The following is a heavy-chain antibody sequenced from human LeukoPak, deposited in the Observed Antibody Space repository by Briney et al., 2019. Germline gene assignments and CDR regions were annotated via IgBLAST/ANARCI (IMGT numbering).Heavy chain of an antibody. CDR3: ATTRSSGLDY. CDR2: MDHSGST. J-gene: IGHJ4*02. V-gene: IGHV4-59*12. Sequence: SETLSLTCTVSGGSISSYYWSWVRQPPGKGLEWIGYMDHSGSTNYNPSLKSRVTISVDTSKNQFSLKLSSVTAADTAVYYCATTRSSGLDYWGQGTLVTVSS. CDR1: GGSISSYY. D-gene: IGHD3-22*01.